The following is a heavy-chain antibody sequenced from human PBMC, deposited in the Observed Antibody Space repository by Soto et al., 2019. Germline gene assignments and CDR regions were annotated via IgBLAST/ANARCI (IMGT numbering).Heavy chain of an antibody. J-gene: IGHJ4*02. Sequence: EVQLVESGGGLVKPGGSLRFSCAASGFTFSSYSMIWVRQAPGKGLEWVSSITSSTSYIYYADSVKGRFTISRDNAKNSLYLQMNSLRAEDTAVYYCARFGSGYHLDYWGQGTLVTVSS. V-gene: IGHV3-21*01. CDR1: GFTFSSYS. CDR2: ITSSTSYI. D-gene: IGHD2-2*01. CDR3: ARFGSGYHLDY.